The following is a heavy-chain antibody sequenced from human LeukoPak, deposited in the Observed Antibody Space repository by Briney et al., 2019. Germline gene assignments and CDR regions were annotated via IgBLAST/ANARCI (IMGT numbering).Heavy chain of an antibody. CDR2: IYHSGST. J-gene: IGHJ4*02. CDR3: ARDCDTSSSSWYRYYFDY. Sequence: SETLSLTCAVSDGSISSSNWRSWVRQPPGKGLEWIGEIYHSGSTNYNPSLKSRVTISVDKSKNQFSLKLSSVTAADTAVYYCARDCDTSSSSWYRYYFDYWGQGTLVTVSS. CDR1: DGSISSSNW. D-gene: IGHD6-13*01. V-gene: IGHV4-4*02.